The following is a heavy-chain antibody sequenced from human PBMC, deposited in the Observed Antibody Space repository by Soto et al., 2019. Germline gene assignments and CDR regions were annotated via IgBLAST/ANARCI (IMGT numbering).Heavy chain of an antibody. CDR2: IISIFGTT. CDR1: GGTFSSYA. Sequence: QVQLVQSGAEVKKPGSSVKVSCKASGGTFSSYAISWVRQAPGQGLEWMGGIISIFGTTDYAQKFQGRVTITADESTSSANIELSSLRSEDTAVYDCASNKTWLKSNYYHGIDVWGQRPTVTVS. CDR3: ASNKTWLKSNYYHGIDV. J-gene: IGHJ6*02. V-gene: IGHV1-69*12. D-gene: IGHD5-12*01.